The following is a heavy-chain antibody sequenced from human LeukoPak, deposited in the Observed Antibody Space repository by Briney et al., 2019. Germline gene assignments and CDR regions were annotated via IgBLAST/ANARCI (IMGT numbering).Heavy chain of an antibody. J-gene: IGHJ4*02. CDR1: GYTFTSYY. D-gene: IGHD1-1*01. CDR3: ARGTTDDY. V-gene: IGHV1-46*01. CDR2: INPSGGGT. Sequence: GASVKVSCKASGYTFTSYYIDWVRQAPGQGLEWMGVINPSGGGTRYAQKFQGRVTMTGDTSTRTVYMELSSLTSADTAVYYCARGTTDDYWGQGTPVTVSS.